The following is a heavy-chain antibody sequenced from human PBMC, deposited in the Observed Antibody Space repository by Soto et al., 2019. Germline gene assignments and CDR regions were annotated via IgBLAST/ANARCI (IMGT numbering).Heavy chain of an antibody. CDR2: VSYTGST. J-gene: IGHJ6*02. Sequence: QVQLQESGPGLVRPSQTLSLICSVSGGSINSDEFYWTWIRQPPGEGLEWIGHVSYTGSTSYSPALESRLTISVDTSRNQFSLRLISMNAADTAVYYCARIVSYPFSAPYPIAARPLYYYYGMDVWGQGTTVTVSS. CDR3: ARIVSYPFSAPYPIAARPLYYYYGMDV. D-gene: IGHD6-6*01. CDR1: GGSINSDEFY. V-gene: IGHV4-30-4*01.